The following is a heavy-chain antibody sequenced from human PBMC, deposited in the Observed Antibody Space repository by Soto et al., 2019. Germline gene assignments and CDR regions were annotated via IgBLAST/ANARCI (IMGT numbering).Heavy chain of an antibody. CDR2: LYYTGST. CDR1: GVSISSSNFY. D-gene: IGHD2-2*01. CDR3: ARHPPDIVVVPAAIDFDY. V-gene: IGHV4-39*01. Sequence: SETLSLTCTVSGVSISSSNFYWVWIRQPPGKGLEWIGSLYYTGSTYYNPSLKSRVTISVDTSKNQFSLKLSSVTAADTAVYYCARHPPDIVVVPAAIDFDYWGQGTLVTVSS. J-gene: IGHJ4*02.